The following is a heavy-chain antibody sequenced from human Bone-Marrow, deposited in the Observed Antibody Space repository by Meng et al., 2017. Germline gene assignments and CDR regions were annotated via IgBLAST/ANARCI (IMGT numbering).Heavy chain of an antibody. D-gene: IGHD2/OR15-2a*01. J-gene: IGHJ4*02. CDR2: ISYSGST. CDR1: GGSLSRTDYY. V-gene: IGHV4-39*01. CDR3: AKHQTYFAFDV. Sequence: QLQLQESGPGLLKPSETLSLTCTVSGGSLSRTDYYWGWIRQPPGEGLEWIGSISYSGSTFYSPSLKSRLSISADTSKSQFSLKLSSLTAADTAFYYCAKHQTYFAFDVWGQGALVTVSS.